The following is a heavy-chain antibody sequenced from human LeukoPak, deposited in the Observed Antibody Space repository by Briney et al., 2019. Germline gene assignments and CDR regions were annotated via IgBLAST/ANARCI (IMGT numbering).Heavy chain of an antibody. J-gene: IGHJ4*02. CDR3: TTDRLLLSVY. Sequence: GSLRLSCAASGFTISDSVMHWVRQASGKAPEWVGRIGRKANSDATAYAASVKGRFTISRDDSKNTLYLQMNSLKTEDTAVYYCTTDRLLLSVYWGQGTLVTVSS. D-gene: IGHD3-22*01. CDR1: GFTISDSV. CDR2: IGRKANSDAT. V-gene: IGHV3-73*01.